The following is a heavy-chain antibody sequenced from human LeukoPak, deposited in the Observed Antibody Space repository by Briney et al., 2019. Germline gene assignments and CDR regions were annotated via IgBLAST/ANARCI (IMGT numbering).Heavy chain of an antibody. CDR2: INEDGSDK. Sequence: GGSLRLSCAASGFTFSSSWMTWVRQAPGKGLEWVAHINEDGSDKYYVDAVTGRFSISRDNTKNSLYLQMSSLRAEDTAVYYCATWSNAWEFDYWGQGTLVSVSS. J-gene: IGHJ4*02. CDR3: ATWSNAWEFDY. V-gene: IGHV3-7*05. CDR1: GFTFSSSW. D-gene: IGHD1-26*01.